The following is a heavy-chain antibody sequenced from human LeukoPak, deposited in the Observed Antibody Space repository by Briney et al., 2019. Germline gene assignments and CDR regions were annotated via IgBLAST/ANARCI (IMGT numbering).Heavy chain of an antibody. D-gene: IGHD3-16*02. Sequence: SETLSLTCTVSSVSISSSSYYWGWIRQPPGKGLEWIGTVSYSGSTYYNSSLKSRVTISVDTSKNQFSLKLSSVTAADTAVYYCARGPDDYVWGSYRRTAYYFDYWGQGTLVTVSS. V-gene: IGHV4-39*07. CDR3: ARGPDDYVWGSYRRTAYYFDY. CDR2: VSYSGST. J-gene: IGHJ4*02. CDR1: SVSISSSSYY.